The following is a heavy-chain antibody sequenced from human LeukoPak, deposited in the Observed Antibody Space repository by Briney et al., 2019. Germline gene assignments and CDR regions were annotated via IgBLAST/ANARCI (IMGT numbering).Heavy chain of an antibody. D-gene: IGHD1-26*01. Sequence: SQTLSLTCTVSGGSISSGSYYWSWIRQPAGKGLEWIGRIYTSGSTNYNPSLNSRVTMSVDMSKNQFSLNLSSVTAADTAVFYCVRLGRSGTFDVWGQGTMVTVSS. CDR2: IYTSGST. V-gene: IGHV4-61*02. J-gene: IGHJ3*01. CDR3: VRLGRSGTFDV. CDR1: GGSISSGSYY.